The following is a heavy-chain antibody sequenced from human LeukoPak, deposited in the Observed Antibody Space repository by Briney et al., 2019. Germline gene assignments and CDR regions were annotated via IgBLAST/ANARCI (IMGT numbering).Heavy chain of an antibody. CDR2: VYISGTP. CDR1: GGTISSYC. CDR3: ARGNYYDGGGDALDY. Sequence: SETLSLTCTVSGGTISSYCWSWIRQPAGKGLEWIGRVYISGTPNYNPSLRSRVTMSVDTSKNQLSLMLNTVTAADTAVYYCARGNYYDGGGDALDYWGQGTLVTVSS. V-gene: IGHV4-4*07. J-gene: IGHJ4*02. D-gene: IGHD3-22*01.